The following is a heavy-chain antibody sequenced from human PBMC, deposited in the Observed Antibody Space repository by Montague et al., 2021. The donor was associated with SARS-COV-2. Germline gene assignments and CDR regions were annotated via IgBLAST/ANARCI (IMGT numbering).Heavy chain of an antibody. CDR3: ARLWDFYGSGSYKNSWFDP. CDR2: ISYSGST. V-gene: IGHV4-39*02. D-gene: IGHD3-10*01. J-gene: IGHJ5*02. Sequence: SETLSLTCTVSAGSISTNSYYWAWLHQPPGKGLEWIGSISYSGSTYFNPSLESRLTMSVDTSKNHFSLKLSSVTAADTAVYYCARLWDFYGSGSYKNSWFDPWGQGTRVTVSS. CDR1: AGSISTNSYY.